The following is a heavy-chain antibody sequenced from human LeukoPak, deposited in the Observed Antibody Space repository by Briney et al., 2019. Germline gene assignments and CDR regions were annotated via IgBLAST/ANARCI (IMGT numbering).Heavy chain of an antibody. V-gene: IGHV4-59*01. D-gene: IGHD2-15*01. CDR2: IYYSGSI. J-gene: IGHJ5*02. CDR1: GGSISSYY. Sequence: SETLSLTCTVSGGSISSYYWSWIRQPPGKGLEWIGYIYYSGSINYNPSLKSRVTISVDTSKNQFSLKLSSVTAADTAVYYCARSGGPYQRVGYNWFDPWGQGTLVTVSS. CDR3: ARSGGPYQRVGYNWFDP.